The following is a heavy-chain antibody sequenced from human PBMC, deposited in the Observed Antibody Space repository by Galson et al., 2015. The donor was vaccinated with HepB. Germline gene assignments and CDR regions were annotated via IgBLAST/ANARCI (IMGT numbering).Heavy chain of an antibody. Sequence: SVKVSCKAAGYTFNNHAMHWVRQAPGLGLEWMGWINDGSGNTRYSEKFQGRVTITVDTSANTVYMELSSLRSEDTAVYYCARDRPPPVISGALDIWGQGTLVTDSS. CDR1: GYTFNNHA. CDR3: ARDRPPPVISGALDI. D-gene: IGHD3-10*01. V-gene: IGHV1-3*01. J-gene: IGHJ3*02. CDR2: INDGSGNT.